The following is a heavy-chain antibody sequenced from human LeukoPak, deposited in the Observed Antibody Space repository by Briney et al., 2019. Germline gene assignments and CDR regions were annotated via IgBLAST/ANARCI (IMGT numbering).Heavy chain of an antibody. V-gene: IGHV3-11*01. CDR2: INPGGTTI. CDR1: GFTFSDHY. Sequence: GGSLRLSCAASGFTFSDHYFSWIRQDPGKGLEWVSYINPGGTTIYYADSVKGRFTISRDNAKNSLYLQMNSLRADDTAVYYCARGHYGLDVWGQGTTVTVSS. CDR3: ARGHYGLDV. J-gene: IGHJ6*02.